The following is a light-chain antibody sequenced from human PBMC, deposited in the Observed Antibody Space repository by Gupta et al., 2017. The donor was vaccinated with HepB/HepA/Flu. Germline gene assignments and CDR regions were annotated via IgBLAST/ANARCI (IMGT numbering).Light chain of an antibody. CDR1: QSVLYSSDNNNY. CDR2: WAS. CDR3: QQYHTIPWT. V-gene: IGKV4-1*01. Sequence: DIVITQSPASLAVSLCERATINCKSSQSVLYSSDNNNYLSWYQQQPGQPPKLLIYWASAREYGVPDRFSASGSGTDFPLTISSLQAEDVAVYYCQQYHTIPWTFGQGTKVEIK. J-gene: IGKJ1*01.